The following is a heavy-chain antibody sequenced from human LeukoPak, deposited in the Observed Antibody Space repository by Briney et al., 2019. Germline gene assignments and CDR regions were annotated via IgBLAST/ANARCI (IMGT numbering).Heavy chain of an antibody. CDR2: ISDSGDDS. D-gene: IGHD1-26*01. CDR1: GFSFRNYA. Sequence: GGSLRLSCAASGFSFRNYAMSWFRQAPGKGLEWVSGISDSGDDSYYADYVRGRFSISRDNSKNTVHLQMNSLRAEDTAVYYCSKRPNAGFGATVNFDYWGQGTLVTVSS. V-gene: IGHV3-23*01. CDR3: SKRPNAGFGATVNFDY. J-gene: IGHJ4*02.